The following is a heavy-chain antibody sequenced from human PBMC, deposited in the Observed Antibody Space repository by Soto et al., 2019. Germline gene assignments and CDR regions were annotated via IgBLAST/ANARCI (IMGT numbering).Heavy chain of an antibody. Sequence: QLQLQESGPGLVKPSETLSLTYTVSGGSISSSSYYWGWIRQPPGKGLEWIGSIYYSGSTYYNPSLKSRVTISVDTSKNQFSLKLSSVTAADTAVYYCARVPYGLGYFDYWGQGTLVTVSS. J-gene: IGHJ4*02. CDR1: GGSISSSSYY. V-gene: IGHV4-39*01. D-gene: IGHD7-27*01. CDR3: ARVPYGLGYFDY. CDR2: IYYSGST.